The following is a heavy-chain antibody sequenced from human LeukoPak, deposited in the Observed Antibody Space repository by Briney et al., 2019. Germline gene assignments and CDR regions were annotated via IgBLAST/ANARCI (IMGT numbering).Heavy chain of an antibody. CDR1: GFSFGKYC. V-gene: IGHV3-7*03. D-gene: IGHD3-3*01. Sequence: GGSLRLSCVASGFSFGKYCMSWVRQAPGKGLEWVANIKLDGSEKNYVDSVKGRFTISRDNTKNSLYLQMNSLRAEDTAVFYCARDQYDTWSRRGNFDSWGQGTLVIVSS. CDR2: IKLDGSEK. J-gene: IGHJ4*02. CDR3: ARDQYDTWSRRGNFDS.